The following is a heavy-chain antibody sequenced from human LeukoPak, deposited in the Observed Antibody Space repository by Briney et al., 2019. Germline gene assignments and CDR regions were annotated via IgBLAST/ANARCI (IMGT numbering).Heavy chain of an antibody. D-gene: IGHD6-13*01. CDR1: GGSISSGGYY. J-gene: IGHJ3*02. Sequence: PSQTLSLTCTVSGGSISSGGYYWSWIRQHPGKGLEWIGYIYYSGSTYYNPSLKSRVTISVDTSKNQFSLKLSSVTAADTAVYYCARNGPTAAGAFDIWGQGTTVIVSS. CDR3: ARNGPTAAGAFDI. V-gene: IGHV4-31*03. CDR2: IYYSGST.